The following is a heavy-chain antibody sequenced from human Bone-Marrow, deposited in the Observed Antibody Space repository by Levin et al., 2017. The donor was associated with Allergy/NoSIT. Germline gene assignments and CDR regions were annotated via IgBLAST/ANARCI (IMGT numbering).Heavy chain of an antibody. J-gene: IGHJ4*02. CDR1: GFTFSSYS. CDR3: ARAVAAAGTPPLPFDY. V-gene: IGHV3-21*01. Sequence: GGSLRLSCATSGFTFSSYSMNWVRQAPGKGLEWVSSISSSSSYIYYADSVKGRFTISRDNAKNSLYLQMNSLRAEDTAVYYCARAVAAAGTPPLPFDYWGQGTLVTVSS. D-gene: IGHD6-13*01. CDR2: ISSSSSYI.